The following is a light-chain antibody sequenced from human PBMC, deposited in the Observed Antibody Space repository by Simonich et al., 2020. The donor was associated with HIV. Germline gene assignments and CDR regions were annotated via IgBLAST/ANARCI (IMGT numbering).Light chain of an antibody. J-gene: IGKJ1*01. CDR2: WAS. CDR1: QSVLSTANNKNY. CDR3: QQYYSTPRT. V-gene: IGKV4-1*01. Sequence: DIVMTQSPDSLAVSLVERAAITRKSSQSVLSTANNKNYLAWYQQKPGQPPKPLIYWASTRESGVPDRFSGSGSGTDFTLTISSLQAEDVAVYYCQQYYSTPRTFGQGTKVEIK.